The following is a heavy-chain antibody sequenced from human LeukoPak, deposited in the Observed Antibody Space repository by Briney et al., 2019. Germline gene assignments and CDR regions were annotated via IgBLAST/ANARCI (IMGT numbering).Heavy chain of an antibody. Sequence: SETLSLTCTVSGGSISSYYWSWIRQPPGMGLEWIGYIYYSGSTNYNPSLKSRVTISVDTSKNQFSLKLSSVTAADTAVYYCARGGSSGWYVDYWGQGTLVTVSS. CDR2: IYYSGST. J-gene: IGHJ4*02. V-gene: IGHV4-59*01. D-gene: IGHD6-19*01. CDR1: GGSISSYY. CDR3: ARGGSSGWYVDY.